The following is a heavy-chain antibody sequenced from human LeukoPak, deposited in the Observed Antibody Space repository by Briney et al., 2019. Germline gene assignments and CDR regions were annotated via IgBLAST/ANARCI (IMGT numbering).Heavy chain of an antibody. CDR2: ISGSGGST. CDR1: GFTFSSYA. CDR3: AKDGRVPAAMGYYYYGMDV. Sequence: PGGSLRLPCAASGFTFSSYAMSWVRQAPGKGLEWVSAISGSGGSTYYADSVKGRFTISRDNSKNTLYLQMNSLRAEDTAVYYCAKDGRVPAAMGYYYYGMDVWGQGTTVTVSS. J-gene: IGHJ6*02. D-gene: IGHD2-2*01. V-gene: IGHV3-23*01.